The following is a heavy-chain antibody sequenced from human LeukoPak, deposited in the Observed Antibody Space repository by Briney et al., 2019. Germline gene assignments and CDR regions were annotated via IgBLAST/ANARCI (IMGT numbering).Heavy chain of an antibody. V-gene: IGHV1-2*02. CDR1: GYTFTGYY. Sequence: VASVKVSCKASGYTFTGYYMHWVRQAPGQGLEWMGWINPNSGGTNYAQKFQGRVTMTRDTSISTAYMELSRLRSDDTAVYYCARVISGGSYYFDYWGQGTLVTVSS. CDR2: INPNSGGT. J-gene: IGHJ4*02. D-gene: IGHD1-26*01. CDR3: ARVISGGSYYFDY.